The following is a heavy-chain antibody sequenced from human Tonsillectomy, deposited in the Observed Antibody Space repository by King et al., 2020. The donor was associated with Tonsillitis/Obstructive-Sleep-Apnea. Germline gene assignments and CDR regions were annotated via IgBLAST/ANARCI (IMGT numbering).Heavy chain of an antibody. CDR3: ARGAGDYGDYVGGMDV. Sequence: VQLVESGAEVKRPGSSVKVSCKASGGPFSSYGISWVRQAPGQGLEWMGGIIPILEIANYAQKFQGRVTITADKSTSTAYMELSSLRSEDTAMYYCARGAGDYGDYVGGMDVWGQGTTVTVSS. D-gene: IGHD4-17*01. CDR1: GGPFSSYG. J-gene: IGHJ6*02. CDR2: IIPILEIA. V-gene: IGHV1-69*10.